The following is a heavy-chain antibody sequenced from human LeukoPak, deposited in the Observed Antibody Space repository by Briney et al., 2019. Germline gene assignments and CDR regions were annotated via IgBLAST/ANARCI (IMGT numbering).Heavy chain of an antibody. D-gene: IGHD2-15*01. CDR1: GGSFSGYY. Sequence: SETLSLTCAVYGGSFSGYYWSWIRQPPGKGLEWIGEINHSGSTNYNPSLKNRVTISVDTSKNQFSLKLSSVTAADTAVYYCARGRTRPGVVVVAATPGVRAFRFDPWGQGTLVTVSS. V-gene: IGHV4-34*01. CDR3: ARGRTRPGVVVVAATPGVRAFRFDP. J-gene: IGHJ5*02. CDR2: INHSGST.